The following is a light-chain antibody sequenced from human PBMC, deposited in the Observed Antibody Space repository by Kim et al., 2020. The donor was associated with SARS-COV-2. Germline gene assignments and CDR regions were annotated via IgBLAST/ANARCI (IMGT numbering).Light chain of an antibody. V-gene: IGKV1-5*03. CDR2: RAS. CDR1: ESINGW. Sequence: ASVGDRVTITCRASESINGWLAWYQQKPGKAPKLLIYRASTLESGVPSRFSGSGSWTEFTLTISSLQPDDFATYHCQQYISSSWTFVQGTKVDIK. J-gene: IGKJ1*01. CDR3: QQYISSSWT.